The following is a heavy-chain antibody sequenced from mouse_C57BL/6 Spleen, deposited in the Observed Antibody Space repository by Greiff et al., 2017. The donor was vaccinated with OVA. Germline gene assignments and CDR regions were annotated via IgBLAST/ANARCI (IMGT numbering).Heavy chain of an antibody. V-gene: IGHV1-22*01. D-gene: IGHD4-1*02. J-gene: IGHJ4*01. CDR3: ASQLDRYAMDY. CDR1: GYTFTDYN. Sequence: EVHLVESGPELVKPGASVKMSCKASGYTFTDYNMHWVKQSHGKSLEWIGYINPNNGGTSYNQKFKGKATLTVNKSSSTAYMELRSLTSEDSAVYYCASQLDRYAMDYWGQGTSVTVSS. CDR2: INPNNGGT.